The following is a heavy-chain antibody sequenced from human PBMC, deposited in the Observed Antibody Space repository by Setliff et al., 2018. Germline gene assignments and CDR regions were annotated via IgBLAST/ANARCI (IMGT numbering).Heavy chain of an antibody. CDR2: INHSGST. J-gene: IGHJ4*02. CDR1: GGSFTNYY. CDR3: RYWSGYYNNDY. V-gene: IGHV4-34*01. Sequence: PSETLSLTCTVYGGSFTNYYWGWIRQSPGKGLEWIGEINHSGSTNYNPSLKSRLTISVDASTNQFSLKLRSVSAADAAVYYCRYWSGYYNNDYWGQGTLVTV. D-gene: IGHD3-3*01.